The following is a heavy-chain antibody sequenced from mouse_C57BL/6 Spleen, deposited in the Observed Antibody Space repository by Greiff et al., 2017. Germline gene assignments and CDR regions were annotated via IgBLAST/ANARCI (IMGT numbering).Heavy chain of an antibody. CDR2: IDPETGGT. J-gene: IGHJ3*01. CDR1: GYTFTDYE. Sequence: VQLQQSGAELVRPGASVTLSCKASGYTFTDYEMHWVKQTPVHGLEWIGAIDPETGGTAYNQKFKGKAILTADKSSSTAYMELRSLTSEDSAVYYCTRCLYYDYDPFAYWGQGTLVTVSA. CDR3: TRCLYYDYDPFAY. V-gene: IGHV1-15*01. D-gene: IGHD2-4*01.